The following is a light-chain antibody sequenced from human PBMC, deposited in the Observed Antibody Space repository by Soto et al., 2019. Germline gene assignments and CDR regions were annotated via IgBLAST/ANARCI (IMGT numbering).Light chain of an antibody. CDR2: DAS. Sequence: DIQMNQSPSTLSASVGDTVTVTCRASQSVSGWLAWYQQKPGKAPKLLIHDASSLQSGVPSRFRGSTSGTEFTLTISSLQPDDFATYYCQLYNSYSRSFGGGTKVDI. J-gene: IGKJ4*01. V-gene: IGKV1-5*01. CDR1: QSVSGW. CDR3: QLYNSYSRS.